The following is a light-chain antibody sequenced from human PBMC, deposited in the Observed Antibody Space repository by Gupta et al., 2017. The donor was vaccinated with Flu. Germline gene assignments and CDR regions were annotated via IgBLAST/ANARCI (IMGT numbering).Light chain of an antibody. CDR3: QHYNNWPYT. V-gene: IGKV3-15*01. CDR2: GAS. J-gene: IGKJ2*01. CDR1: QSVDSN. Sequence: VMTQSPATLSVSPGERATLSCRASQSVDSNLAWYQQKPGQAPRLLIYGASTRAAGIPDRFSGSGSGTDFTLTISSLQSEDFAVYYCQHYNNWPYTFGQGTKVEI.